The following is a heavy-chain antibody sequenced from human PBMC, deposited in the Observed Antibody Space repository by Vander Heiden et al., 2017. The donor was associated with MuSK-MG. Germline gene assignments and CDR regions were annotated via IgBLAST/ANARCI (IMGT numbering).Heavy chain of an antibody. CDR2: IYYSGST. CDR1: GRSLSSIGYY. D-gene: IGHD6-19*01. V-gene: IGHV4-39*01. J-gene: IGHJ4*02. Sequence: HLQPQESGPGLVKPSETLSLTCPVSGRSLSSIGYYWGWFRQPPGKVLEWIGSIYYSGSTYYNPSLKSRVTISVDTSKNQFSLKLSSVTAADTAVYYCARNAVIISSGWYYFDYWGQGTLVTVSS. CDR3: ARNAVIISSGWYYFDY.